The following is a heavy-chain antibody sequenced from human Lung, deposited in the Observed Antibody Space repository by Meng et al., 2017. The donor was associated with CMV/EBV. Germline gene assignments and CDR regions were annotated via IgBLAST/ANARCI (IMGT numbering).Heavy chain of an antibody. V-gene: IGHV4-30-4*01. CDR3: ASFDHIPRRNYFDY. J-gene: IGHJ4*02. D-gene: IGHD2-21*01. Sequence: VQRQEPGPGLVEPSQPLSLTCTVSGGSMSSGNYYWSWIRQPPGKGLEWIGYIHHSGSAYYNPSLKSRVSISVDTSKNQFSLNLNSMTAADTAVYYCASFDHIPRRNYFDYWGQGTLVTVSS. CDR1: GGSMSSGNYY. CDR2: IHHSGSA.